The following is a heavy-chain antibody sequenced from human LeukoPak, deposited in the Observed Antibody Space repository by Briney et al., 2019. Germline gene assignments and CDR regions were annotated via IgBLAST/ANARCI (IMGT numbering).Heavy chain of an antibody. J-gene: IGHJ6*02. D-gene: IGHD3-9*01. Sequence: GRSLRLSCAASGFTFSSYGMHWVRQAPGKGLEWVAVISYDGSNKYYADFAKGRFTISRDNSKNTLYLQMNSLRAEDTAVYYCAKASYYDILTGYYNPARFSSLDVWGQGTTVTVSS. CDR1: GFTFSSYG. CDR3: AKASYYDILTGYYNPARFSSLDV. CDR2: ISYDGSNK. V-gene: IGHV3-30*18.